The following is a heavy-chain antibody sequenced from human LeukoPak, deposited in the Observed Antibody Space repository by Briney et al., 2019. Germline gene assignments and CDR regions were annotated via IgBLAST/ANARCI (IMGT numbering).Heavy chain of an antibody. J-gene: IGHJ4*02. Sequence: ASVKVSCKASGYTFTSYGISWVRQAPGQGLEWMGWISAYNGNTNYAQKLQGRVTMTTDTSTSTAYMELRSLRSDDTAVYYCARDGLRYFDWAQSDYWGQGTLVTVSS. CDR2: ISAYNGNT. CDR3: ARDGLRYFDWAQSDY. D-gene: IGHD3-9*01. V-gene: IGHV1-18*01. CDR1: GYTFTSYG.